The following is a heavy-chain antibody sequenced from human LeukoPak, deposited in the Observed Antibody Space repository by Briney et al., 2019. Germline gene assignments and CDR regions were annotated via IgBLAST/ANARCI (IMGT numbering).Heavy chain of an antibody. V-gene: IGHV3-20*04. CDR1: GFAFDDYG. CDR2: INWNGGSI. D-gene: IGHD6-13*01. CDR3: AKARIAAAGTFDY. J-gene: IGHJ4*02. Sequence: SGGSLRLSCAASGFAFDDYGMSWVRQAPGKGLEWVSGINWNGGSIGYADSVKGRFTISRDNAKNSLYLQINSLRAEDTAVYYCAKARIAAAGTFDYWGQGTLVTVSS.